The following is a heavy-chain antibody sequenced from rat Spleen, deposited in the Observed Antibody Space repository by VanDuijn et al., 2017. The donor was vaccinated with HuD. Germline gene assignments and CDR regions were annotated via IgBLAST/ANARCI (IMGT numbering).Heavy chain of an antibody. V-gene: IGHV2-45*01. D-gene: IGHD1-3*01. CDR3: ARDMGAH. CDR2: MWRGGTT. Sequence: QVQLMESGPGLVQPSETLSRICTVSGFPLTSYNIHWVRQPPVKGLEWMGVMWRGGTTDYKSDRKSRLSISRDISKNQVFLKMESLQSEDTSTYYCARDMGAHWGEGAMVTVSS. CDR1: GFPLTSYN. J-gene: IGHJ2*01.